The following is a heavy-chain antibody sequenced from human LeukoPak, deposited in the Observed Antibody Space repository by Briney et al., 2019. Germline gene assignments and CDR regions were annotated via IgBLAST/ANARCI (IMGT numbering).Heavy chain of an antibody. CDR2: ISSSSSTI. CDR1: GFTFSYYS. CDR3: ARGPRGYDSSGYPEFFQH. Sequence: GGSLRLSCAASGFTFSYYSMNWVRQAPGKGLEWVSYISSSSSTIYYADSVKGRFTISRDNAKNSLYLQLNSLRAEDTAVYYCARGPRGYDSSGYPEFFQHWGQGTLVTVSS. J-gene: IGHJ1*01. V-gene: IGHV3-48*01. D-gene: IGHD3-22*01.